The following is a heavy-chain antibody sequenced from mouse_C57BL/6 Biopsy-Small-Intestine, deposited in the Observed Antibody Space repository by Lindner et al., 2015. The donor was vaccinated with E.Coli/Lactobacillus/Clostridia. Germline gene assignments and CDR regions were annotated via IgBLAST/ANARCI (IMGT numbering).Heavy chain of an antibody. CDR1: GYTFISYG. CDR3: ARGAGSFDY. Sequence: VQLQESGAELTRPGASVKLACKASGYTFISYGISWVKQRTGQGLEWIGVINPGTGGTNFNEKFKDKATLTADKSSSTAYMQLSSLTSEDSAVYFCARGAGSFDYWGQGTTLTVSS. J-gene: IGHJ2*01. D-gene: IGHD3-3*01. V-gene: IGHV1-81*01. CDR2: INPGTGGT.